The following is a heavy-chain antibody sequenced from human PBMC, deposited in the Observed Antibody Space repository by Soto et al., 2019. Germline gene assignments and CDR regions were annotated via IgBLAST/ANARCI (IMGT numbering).Heavy chain of an antibody. CDR3: VRSGDYRSGSYWYFFDY. J-gene: IGHJ4*02. CDR1: GFSFSSFG. Sequence: PGGSLRLSCAASGFSFSSFGMHWVRQAPGKGLEWVAFNSYDGSNKYYADSVKGRFTISRDNAKKSLYLQLDSLRAEDTALYYCVRSGDYRSGSYWYFFDYWGQGTQVTVSS. D-gene: IGHD3-10*01. CDR2: NSYDGSNK. V-gene: IGHV3-30*03.